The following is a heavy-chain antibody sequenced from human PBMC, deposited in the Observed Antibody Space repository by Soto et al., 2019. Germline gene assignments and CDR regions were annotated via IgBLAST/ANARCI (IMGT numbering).Heavy chain of an antibody. CDR3: AREGDSSGRYNWFDP. Sequence: EVQLVESGGGLVQPGGSLRLSCAASGFTLSSYSMNWVRQAPGKGLEWVSYISSSSSTTYYADSVKGRFTISRDSAKNSLYLQMNSLRAEDTAVYYCAREGDSSGRYNWFDPWGQGTLVTVSS. D-gene: IGHD3-22*01. CDR1: GFTLSSYS. V-gene: IGHV3-48*01. CDR2: ISSSSSTT. J-gene: IGHJ5*02.